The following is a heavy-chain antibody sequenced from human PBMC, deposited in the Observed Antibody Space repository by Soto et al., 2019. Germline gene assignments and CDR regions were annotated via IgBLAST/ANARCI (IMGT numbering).Heavy chain of an antibody. CDR2: INAGNGNT. CDR3: ARDAPVVPAAIYYARASINWFDP. V-gene: IGHV1-3*01. D-gene: IGHD2-2*01. Sequence: GASVKVSCKASGYTFTSYAMHWVRQAPGQRLEWMGWINAGNGNTKYSQKFQGRVTITRDTSASTAYMELSSLRSEDTAVYYCARDAPVVPAAIYYARASINWFDPWGQGTLVTVSS. CDR1: GYTFTSYA. J-gene: IGHJ5*02.